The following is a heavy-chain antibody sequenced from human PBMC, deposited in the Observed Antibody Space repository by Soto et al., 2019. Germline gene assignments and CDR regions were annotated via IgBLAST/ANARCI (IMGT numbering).Heavy chain of an antibody. V-gene: IGHV3-49*04. D-gene: IGHD5-12*01. Sequence: QPGGSLRLSCTASGFTFGDYAMSWVRQAPGKGLEWVGFIRSKAYGGTTEYAASVKGRFTISRDDSKSIAYLQMNSLKTEDTDVYYCTRPYSGYDYLVTHVPSRWGMDVWGQGTTVTVSS. J-gene: IGHJ6*02. CDR1: GFTFGDYA. CDR3: TRPYSGYDYLVTHVPSRWGMDV. CDR2: IRSKAYGGTT.